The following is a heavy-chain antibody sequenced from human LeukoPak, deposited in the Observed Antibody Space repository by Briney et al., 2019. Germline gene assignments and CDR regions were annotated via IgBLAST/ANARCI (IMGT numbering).Heavy chain of an antibody. CDR1: GYTFTSYY. D-gene: IGHD3-9*01. CDR2: INPSGGST. J-gene: IGHJ6*03. CDR3: ARGRRYFDWLSGPGYYYYYMDV. V-gene: IGHV1-46*01. Sequence: ASVKVSCKASGYTFTSYYMHWVRQAPGQGLEWMGIINPSGGSTSYAQKFQGRVTMTRNTSISTAYMELSSLRPEDTAVYYCARGRRYFDWLSGPGYYYYYMDVWGKGTTVTISS.